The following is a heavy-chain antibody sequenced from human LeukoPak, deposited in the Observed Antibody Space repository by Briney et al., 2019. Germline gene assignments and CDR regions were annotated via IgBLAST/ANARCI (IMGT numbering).Heavy chain of an antibody. Sequence: GGSLRLSCAASGFTFSDYWMSWVRQAPGKGLEWVANIKQDESEKYYVDSVKGRFTISRDNAKNSMYLQMNSLRAEDTAVYYCATFEYSSSADWYFDLWGRGTLVTVSS. CDR2: IKQDESEK. CDR3: ATFEYSSSADWYFDL. J-gene: IGHJ2*01. D-gene: IGHD6-6*01. CDR1: GFTFSDYW. V-gene: IGHV3-7*01.